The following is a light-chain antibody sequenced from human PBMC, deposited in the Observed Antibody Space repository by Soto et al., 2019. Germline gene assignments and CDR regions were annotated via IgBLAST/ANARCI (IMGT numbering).Light chain of an antibody. J-gene: IGLJ2*01. CDR3: SSYTSSINVL. V-gene: IGLV2-14*03. Sequence: QSALTQPASVSGSPGQSITTSCTGTSSDVGGYNYVSWYQQHPGKAPKLMIYDVSNRPSGVSNRFSGSKSANTASLTISGLQAEDEADYYCSSYTSSINVLFGGGTKLTVL. CDR2: DVS. CDR1: SSDVGGYNY.